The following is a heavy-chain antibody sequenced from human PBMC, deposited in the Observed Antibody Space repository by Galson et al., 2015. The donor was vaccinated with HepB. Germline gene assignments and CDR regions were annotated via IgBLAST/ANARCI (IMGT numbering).Heavy chain of an antibody. D-gene: IGHD5-18*01. CDR1: GYTFTSYY. CDR3: ARPQLSGAFDI. Sequence: SVKVSCKASGYTFTSYYFHWVRQAPGQGLEWMGIIKPSGGSTSYAQKFQGRVTMTRDTSTSTVYMELSSLRSEDTAVYYCARPQLSGAFDIWGQGTKVTVSS. V-gene: IGHV1-46*03. CDR2: IKPSGGST. J-gene: IGHJ3*02.